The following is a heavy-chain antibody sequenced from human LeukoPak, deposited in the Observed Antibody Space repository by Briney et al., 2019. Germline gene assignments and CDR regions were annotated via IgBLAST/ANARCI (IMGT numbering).Heavy chain of an antibody. D-gene: IGHD3-22*01. CDR1: GYTFTSYY. CDR2: INPSGGST. J-gene: IGHJ3*02. Sequence: VASVKVSCKASGYTFTSYYMHWVRQAPGQGLEWMGIINPSGGSTSYAQKFQGRVTMTRDMSTSTVYMELSSLRSEDTAVYYCARGTVYYYDSRPAFDIWGQGIMVTVSS. CDR3: ARGTVYYYDSRPAFDI. V-gene: IGHV1-46*01.